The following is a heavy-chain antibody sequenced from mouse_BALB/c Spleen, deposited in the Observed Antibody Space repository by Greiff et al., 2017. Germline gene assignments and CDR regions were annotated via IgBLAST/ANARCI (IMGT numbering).Heavy chain of an antibody. Sequence: VQLQQSGAELAKPGASVKMSCKASGYTFTSYWMHWVKQRPGQGLEWIGYINPSTGYTEYNQKFKDKATLTADKSSSTAYMQLSSLTSEDSAVYYCARDYYGSSYGGFAYWGQGTLVTVSA. J-gene: IGHJ3*01. D-gene: IGHD1-1*01. CDR1: GYTFTSYW. V-gene: IGHV1-7*01. CDR3: ARDYYGSSYGGFAY. CDR2: INPSTGYT.